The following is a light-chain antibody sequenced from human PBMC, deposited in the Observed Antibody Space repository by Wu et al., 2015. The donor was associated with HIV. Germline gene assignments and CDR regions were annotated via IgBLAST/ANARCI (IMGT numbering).Light chain of an antibody. V-gene: IGKV3-15*01. Sequence: EIVLTQSPATLYVSPGERATLSCRASQSVKSDLAWYQHKPGQSPRLLIYGASTRATGIPARFSGSGSGTDFTLIINNMQSEDFAVYYCQHYNNGPQTFGQGTKVEIK. CDR1: QSVKSD. J-gene: IGKJ1*01. CDR3: QHYNNGPQT. CDR2: GAS.